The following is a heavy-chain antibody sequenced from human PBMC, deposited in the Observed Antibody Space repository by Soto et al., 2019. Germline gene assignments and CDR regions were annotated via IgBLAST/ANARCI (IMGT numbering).Heavy chain of an antibody. CDR2: ISFDGRKE. Sequence: QLVESGGRGVQPGRSLRLSCEASEFTFSSYAMHWVRQAPGRGLEWVALISFDGRKEYYADSVKGRFIVSIDNSRSMVYLQMDSLRPDDTAIYYCARPIPRWSYHYGMDVWGQGTTVTVSS. CDR3: ARPIPRWSYHYGMDV. D-gene: IGHD2-15*01. V-gene: IGHV3-30*03. J-gene: IGHJ6*02. CDR1: EFTFSSYA.